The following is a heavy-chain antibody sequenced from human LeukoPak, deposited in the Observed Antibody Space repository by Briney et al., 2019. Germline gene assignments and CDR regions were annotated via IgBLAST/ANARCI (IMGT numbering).Heavy chain of an antibody. V-gene: IGHV3-30*02. CDR2: IRNDGSNK. CDR1: GFTFSSYW. D-gene: IGHD3-16*01. Sequence: GGSLRLSCAASGFTFSSYWTGWVRQAPGKGLEWVAFIRNDGSNKYYADSMKGRFTISRDNSKNTLYLQMGSLRAEDMAVYYCARVKRTVGGVKSLYYMDVWGKGTTVTISS. CDR3: ARVKRTVGGVKSLYYMDV. J-gene: IGHJ6*03.